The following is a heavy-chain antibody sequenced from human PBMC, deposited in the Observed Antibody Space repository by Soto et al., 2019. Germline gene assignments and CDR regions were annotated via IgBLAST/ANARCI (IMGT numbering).Heavy chain of an antibody. J-gene: IGHJ6*04. CDR3: AREAENYYFYGLDV. V-gene: IGHV1-2*02. Sequence: ASVKVSCKVAGYTFTGHYIHWVRQAPGQGLEWMGRINPNSGDTNYAQKFQGRVTMTRDTSTSTASMEVSSLRSDDTAVYYCAREAENYYFYGLDVWGKGTTVTVSS. CDR1: GYTFTGHY. CDR2: INPNSGDT.